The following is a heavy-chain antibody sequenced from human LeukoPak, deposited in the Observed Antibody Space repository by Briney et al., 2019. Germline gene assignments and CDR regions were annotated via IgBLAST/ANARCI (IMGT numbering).Heavy chain of an antibody. CDR2: IYYSGST. D-gene: IGHD1-26*01. Sequence: SETLSLTCTVSGGSISSGDYYWSWIRQPPGKGLEWIGYIYYSGSTYYIPSLKSRVTISVDTSKNQLSLKLSSVTAADTAVYYCARAVYYRVADYWGQGTLVTVSS. CDR3: ARAVYYRVADY. J-gene: IGHJ4*02. CDR1: GGSISSGDYY. V-gene: IGHV4-30-4*01.